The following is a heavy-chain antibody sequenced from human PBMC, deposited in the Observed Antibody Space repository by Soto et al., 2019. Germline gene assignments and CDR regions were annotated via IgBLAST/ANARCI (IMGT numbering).Heavy chain of an antibody. CDR2: IVPVFGRP. CDR1: GGSFSSFG. J-gene: IGHJ4*02. V-gene: IGHV1-69*13. CDR3: AREGSGYNF. Sequence: ASVKVSCKASGGSFSSFGISWLRQAPGQGLEWMGGIVPVFGRPNYAQRFRGRLTITAGESTSTGYMELISLRSDDTAVYYCAREGSGYNFWGQGTQVTVSS. D-gene: IGHD5-12*01.